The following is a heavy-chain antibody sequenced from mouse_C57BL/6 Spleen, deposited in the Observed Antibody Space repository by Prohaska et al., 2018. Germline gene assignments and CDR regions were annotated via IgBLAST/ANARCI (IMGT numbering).Heavy chain of an antibody. V-gene: IGHV3-6*01. J-gene: IGHJ1*03. CDR2: INYDVSN. CDR3: AREGDDYGSSYWYFDV. CDR1: GYSISSGYY. D-gene: IGHD1-1*01. Sequence: DVQLLESGPGLVKPSQSLSLTCSVTGYSISSGYYWNWLRQFPGNKLKWMGYINYDVSNNYNPSLKNRISNTRDTSKNQFVLKLNAGTTEDTATYYRAREGDDYGSSYWYFDVWGTGTTVTVSS.